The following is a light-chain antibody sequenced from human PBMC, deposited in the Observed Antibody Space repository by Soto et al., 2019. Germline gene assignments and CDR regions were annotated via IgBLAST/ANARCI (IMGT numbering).Light chain of an antibody. V-gene: IGLV1-51*01. CDR3: ATWDSSLSAWL. J-gene: IGLJ3*02. Sequence: QSVLTQPPSLSAAPGQEVTISCSGSGSNVGYNSVSWYQQLPGTAPKLLIFDNNKRPSGIPDRFSGSKSGTSATLGIAGLQTGDAADYYCATWDSSLSAWLFGGGTQLTVL. CDR2: DNN. CDR1: GSNVGYNS.